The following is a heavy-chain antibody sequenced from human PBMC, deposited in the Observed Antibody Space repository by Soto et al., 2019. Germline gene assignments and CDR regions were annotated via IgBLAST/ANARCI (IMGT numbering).Heavy chain of an antibody. D-gene: IGHD2-21*01. V-gene: IGHV4-4*07. CDR1: GASLSGFC. J-gene: IGHJ6*02. Sequence: SETLSLTCTVAGASLSGFCWSWIRKPAGKGLEWIGRIYSTGNTDYNPSLKSRVTISVDTSKNQFSLKLRSVTAADTAVYYCASSLWHYYYRAMDLWGQGSRGTV. CDR3: ASSLWHYYYRAMDL. CDR2: IYSTGNT.